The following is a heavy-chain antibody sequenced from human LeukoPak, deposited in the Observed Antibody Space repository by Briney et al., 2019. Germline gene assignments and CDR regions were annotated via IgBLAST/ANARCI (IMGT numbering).Heavy chain of an antibody. D-gene: IGHD2-21*02. V-gene: IGHV1-2*02. CDR1: GYTFTGYY. Sequence: ASVKVSCKASGYTFTGYYIHWVRQAPGQGLEWMGWIKPSSGDTNYTQKFQGRVTMTRDTSISTAFMELSGLTSDDSAIYYCARDPGYGDYTYYYYYYYMDVWGKGTTVTVSS. CDR3: ARDPGYGDYTYYYYYYYMDV. CDR2: IKPSSGDT. J-gene: IGHJ6*03.